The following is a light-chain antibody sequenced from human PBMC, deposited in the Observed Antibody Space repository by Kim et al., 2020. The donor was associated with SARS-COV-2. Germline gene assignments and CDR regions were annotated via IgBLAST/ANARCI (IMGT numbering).Light chain of an antibody. CDR1: NPNIRPGYV. J-gene: IGLJ3*02. Sequence: QWVTISCPGHNPNIRPGYVVHWYQQLPGTAPTLLIYGNNNRPSGVPDRFSGSKSGTSASLSITGLQAEDEADYYCQSYDSGLSGVVFGGGTQLTVL. V-gene: IGLV1-40*01. CDR2: GNN. CDR3: QSYDSGLSGVV.